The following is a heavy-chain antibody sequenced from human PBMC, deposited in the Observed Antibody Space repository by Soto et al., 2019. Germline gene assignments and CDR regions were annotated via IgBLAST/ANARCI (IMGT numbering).Heavy chain of an antibody. CDR3: ARDPPYYDILTGDY. CDR2: ISSSSSYI. CDR1: GFTFSSYS. J-gene: IGHJ4*02. Sequence: PVGSLRLSCAASGFTFSSYSMNWVRQAPGKGLEWVSSISSSSSYIYYADSVKGRFTISRDNAKNSLYLQMNSLRAEDTAVYYCARDPPYYDILTGDYWGQGTLVTVSS. V-gene: IGHV3-21*01. D-gene: IGHD3-9*01.